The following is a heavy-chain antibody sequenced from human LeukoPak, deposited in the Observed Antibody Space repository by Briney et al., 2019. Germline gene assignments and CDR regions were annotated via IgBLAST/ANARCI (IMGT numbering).Heavy chain of an antibody. D-gene: IGHD1-26*01. CDR3: ARAPVGSLYYFDY. CDR1: GFTFTGYY. Sequence: ASVKVSCKASGFTFTGYYIHWVRQAPGQGLEWMGWIHPDSGGTNYAQKFQGRVTLTSDTSISTAYMELSSLKSDDTAVHSCARAPVGSLYYFDYWGQGALVTVSS. V-gene: IGHV1-2*02. J-gene: IGHJ4*02. CDR2: IHPDSGGT.